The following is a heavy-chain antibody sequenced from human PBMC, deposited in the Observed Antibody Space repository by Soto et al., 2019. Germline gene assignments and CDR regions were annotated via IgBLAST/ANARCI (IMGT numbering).Heavy chain of an antibody. J-gene: IGHJ4*02. CDR2: IIPIFGTA. CDR3: AKLKEYSRSSAVDY. CDR1: GGTFSSYA. V-gene: IGHV1-69*05. Sequence: QVQLVQSGAEVKKPGSSVKVSCKASGGTFSSYAISWVRQAPGQGLEWMGGIIPIFGTANYAQKFQGKVTITRAESTSPAYIELSSLRSEDTAVYYCAKLKEYSRSSAVDYWGQGTLVTVSS. D-gene: IGHD6-6*01.